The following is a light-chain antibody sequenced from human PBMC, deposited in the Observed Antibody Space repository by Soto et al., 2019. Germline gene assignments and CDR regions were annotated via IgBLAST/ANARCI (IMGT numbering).Light chain of an antibody. CDR2: GAS. J-gene: IGKJ5*01. V-gene: IGKV3-20*01. Sequence: VLTQSPGTLSLSPGESATLSCRASQTVSITYLTWYQQKPGQAPRLLIFGASKRATGIPDRFSGSGSGRDFTLTISGLEPEDFAVYYSQQYGSSPLISFGQGTRLEIK. CDR3: QQYGSSPLIS. CDR1: QTVSITY.